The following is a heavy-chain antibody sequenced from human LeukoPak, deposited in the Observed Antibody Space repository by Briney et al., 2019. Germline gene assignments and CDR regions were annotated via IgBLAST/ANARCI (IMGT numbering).Heavy chain of an antibody. J-gene: IGHJ4*02. D-gene: IGHD2-21*02. CDR1: GLTFSSYW. Sequence: GGSLRLSCAASGLTFSSYWMHWVRQAPGKGLVWVSRINTDGSSTSYADSVKGRFTISRDNAKNTLYLQMNSLRAEDTAVYYCARDPGVTPPWFDYWGQGTLVTVSS. V-gene: IGHV3-74*01. CDR2: INTDGSST. CDR3: ARDPGVTPPWFDY.